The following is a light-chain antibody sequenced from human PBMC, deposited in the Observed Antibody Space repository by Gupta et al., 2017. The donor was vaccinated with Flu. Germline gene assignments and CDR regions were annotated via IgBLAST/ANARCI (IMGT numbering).Light chain of an antibody. V-gene: IGLV1-40*01. J-gene: IGLJ3*02. CDR1: SPNHGALYD. CDR2: GNS. CDR3: QSYDDSLGGWV. Sequence: QSVLTHPPSVSGPPGQGVPISCSGRSPNHGALYDVHWYQRLPGPAPTLLIFGNSKRPSGFPDRFFASKSGTSASLVITGLEAEDEADYYCQSYDDSLGGWVFGGGTKLTVL.